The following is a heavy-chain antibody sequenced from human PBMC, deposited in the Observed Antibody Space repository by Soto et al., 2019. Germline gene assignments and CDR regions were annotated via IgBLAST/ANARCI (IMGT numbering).Heavy chain of an antibody. CDR1: GYTFTSYY. CDR3: ARGRGYSYGLDP. CDR2: INPSGGYT. D-gene: IGHD5-18*01. J-gene: IGHJ5*02. Sequence: ASVKVSCKASGYTFTSYYMNWVRQAPGQGLEWLGIINPSGGYTTYAQRFLGRVTMTSDTSTSTVHMELGSLTSEDTAVYYCARGRGYSYGLDPWGQGSLVTVSS. V-gene: IGHV1-46*01.